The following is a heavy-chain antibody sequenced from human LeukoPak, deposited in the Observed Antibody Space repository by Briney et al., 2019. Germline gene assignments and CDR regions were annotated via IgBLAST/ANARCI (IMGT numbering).Heavy chain of an antibody. V-gene: IGHV3-23*01. CDR3: ANEVGADLFDY. J-gene: IGHJ4*02. Sequence: GGSLRLSCAAAGFTFSSYWMSWVRQAPGKGLEWVSAISGSGGSTYYADSVKGRFTISRDNSKNTLYLQMNSLRAEDTAVYYCANEVGADLFDYWGQGTLVTVSS. CDR2: ISGSGGST. CDR1: GFTFSSYW. D-gene: IGHD1-26*01.